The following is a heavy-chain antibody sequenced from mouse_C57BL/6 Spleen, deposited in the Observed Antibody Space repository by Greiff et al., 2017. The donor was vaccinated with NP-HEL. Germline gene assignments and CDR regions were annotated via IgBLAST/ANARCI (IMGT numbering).Heavy chain of an antibody. CDR2: IWRGGST. V-gene: IGHV2-5*01. CDR1: GFSLTSYG. CDR3: AKNDDSMDY. D-gene: IGHD2-12*01. Sequence: VMLVESGPGLVQPSQSLSITCTVSGFSLTSYGVHWVRQSPGKGLEWLGVIWRGGSTDYNEAFMSRLSITKDNSKSQVFFKMNSLQADDTAIYYCAKNDDSMDYWGQGTSVTVSS. J-gene: IGHJ4*01.